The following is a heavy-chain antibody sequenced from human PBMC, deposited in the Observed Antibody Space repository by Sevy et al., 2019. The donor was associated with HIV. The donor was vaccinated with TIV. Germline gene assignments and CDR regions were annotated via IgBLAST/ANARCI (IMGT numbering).Heavy chain of an antibody. D-gene: IGHD2-2*01. V-gene: IGHV3-21*01. J-gene: IGHJ6*02. Sequence: GGSVRLSCPASGFTFRNYNMIWVRQAPGKGLEWVSSISSTSTDIYYADSLKGRFTISRVNAKNTLYLQMNSLRAEDTAVYYCTRDYVIPTSIDYYYYGTDVWGQGTTVTVSS. CDR2: ISSTSTDI. CDR1: GFTFRNYN. CDR3: TRDYVIPTSIDYYYYGTDV.